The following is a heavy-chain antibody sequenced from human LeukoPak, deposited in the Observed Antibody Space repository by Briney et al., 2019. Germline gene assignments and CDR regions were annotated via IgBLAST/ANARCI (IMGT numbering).Heavy chain of an antibody. CDR2: IGGSGDTT. Sequence: GGSRRLSCAASGFTFSNYVMTWVRQAPGKGLQWGSSIGGSGDTTYYADSVKGRFTISRDNSKNTLDLQMNSLRDDDTAVYYCAKQLSKSVAGYQALWGKGTTVTVSS. J-gene: IGHJ6*04. CDR1: GFTFSNYV. D-gene: IGHD6-19*01. V-gene: IGHV3-23*01. CDR3: AKQLSKSVAGYQAL.